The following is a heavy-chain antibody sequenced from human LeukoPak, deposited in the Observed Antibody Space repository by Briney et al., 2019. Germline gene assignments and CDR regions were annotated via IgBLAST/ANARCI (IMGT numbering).Heavy chain of an antibody. D-gene: IGHD3-10*01. CDR1: GFAFSSYE. CDR2: ISDSGNTI. J-gene: IGHJ6*04. Sequence: GGSLGLSCAASGFAFSSYEMNWVRQAPGKGLEWVSYISDSGNTIYYADSVKGRFTISRDNTKNSLNLQMNSLRAEDTADYYCARDPGYYGSDPLDVWGKGTTVTVSS. CDR3: ARDPGYYGSDPLDV. V-gene: IGHV3-48*03.